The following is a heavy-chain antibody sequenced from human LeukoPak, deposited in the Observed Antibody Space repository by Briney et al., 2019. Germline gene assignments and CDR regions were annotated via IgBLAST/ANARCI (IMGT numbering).Heavy chain of an antibody. CDR3: ARSVDYGNYLVVGWFDP. CDR2: IYYSGST. Sequence: SETLSLTCTVSGGSISNYYWSWIRQPPGKGLEWIGYIYYSGSTNYNPSLKSRVTISVDTSKNQFSLKLSSVTAADTAVYYCARSVDYGNYLVVGWFDPWGQGTLATVSS. V-gene: IGHV4-59*01. CDR1: GGSISNYY. D-gene: IGHD4-11*01. J-gene: IGHJ5*02.